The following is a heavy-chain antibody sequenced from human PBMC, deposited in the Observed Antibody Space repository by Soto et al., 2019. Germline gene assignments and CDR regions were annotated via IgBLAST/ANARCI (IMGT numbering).Heavy chain of an antibody. D-gene: IGHD2-2*01. CDR3: ARNVGYCSSSTCLIDY. CDR1: GYTFHTYG. CDR2: ISTFNGET. Sequence: VQLVQSGAEVKKPGSSVRLSCKASGYTFHTYGISWVRQAPGQGLEWMGWISTFNGETRYAQKFQARVTVTTDTSTTTGYMDLRSLRSDDTAVYYCARNVGYCSSSTCLIDYWGQGTLVTVSS. V-gene: IGHV1-18*01. J-gene: IGHJ4*02.